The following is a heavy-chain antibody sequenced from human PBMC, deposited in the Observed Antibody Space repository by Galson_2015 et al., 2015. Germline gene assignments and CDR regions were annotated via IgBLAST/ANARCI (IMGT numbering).Heavy chain of an antibody. CDR1: KFTFSNYT. CDR3: ARDITMVRGVSPILNWFDP. V-gene: IGHV3-23*01. D-gene: IGHD3-10*01. J-gene: IGHJ5*02. CDR2: ISGSGVST. Sequence: SLRLSCAASKFTFSNYTMSWVRQAPGKGLEWISGISGSGVSTYYADSVKGRFTISRDNSKNSLYLQMNSLRAEDTAVYYCARDITMVRGVSPILNWFDPWGQGTLVTVSS.